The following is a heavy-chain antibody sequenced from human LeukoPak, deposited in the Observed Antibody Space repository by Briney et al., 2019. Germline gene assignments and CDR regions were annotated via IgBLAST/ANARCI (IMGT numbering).Heavy chain of an antibody. CDR2: INPNSGGT. J-gene: IGHJ4*02. CDR1: GYTFTGYY. V-gene: IGHV1-2*02. CDR3: AGAGIAVAGSLLWFVY. D-gene: IGHD6-19*01. Sequence: ASVKVSCKASGYTFTGYYMHWVRQAPGQGLEWMGWINPNSGGTNYAQKFQGRVTMTRDTSISTAYMELSRLRSDDTAVYYCAGAGIAVAGSLLWFVYWGQGTLVTVSS.